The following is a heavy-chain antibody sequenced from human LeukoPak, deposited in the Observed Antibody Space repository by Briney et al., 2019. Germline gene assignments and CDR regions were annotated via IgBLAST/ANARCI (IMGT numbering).Heavy chain of an antibody. V-gene: IGHV3-30*18. CDR3: AKRSMIGLDY. Sequence: EWVAVISYDGSNKYYADSVKGRFTISRDNSKNTLYLQMNSLRAEDTAVYYCAKRSMIGLDYWGQGTLVTVSS. D-gene: IGHD3-10*02. J-gene: IGHJ4*02. CDR2: ISYDGSNK.